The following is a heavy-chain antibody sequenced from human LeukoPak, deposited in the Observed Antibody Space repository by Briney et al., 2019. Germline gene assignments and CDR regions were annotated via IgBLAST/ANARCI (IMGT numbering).Heavy chain of an antibody. Sequence: GESLKISCKGSGYRINNYWIGWVRQMPGKGLEWMGIIYPADSDIRYSPSFQGQVTISADKSISTAYLQWSSLKASDTAMYYCARQEYCSGGSCYTWFDPWGQGILVTVSS. CDR1: GYRINNYW. CDR2: IYPADSDI. V-gene: IGHV5-51*01. D-gene: IGHD2-15*01. CDR3: ARQEYCSGGSCYTWFDP. J-gene: IGHJ5*02.